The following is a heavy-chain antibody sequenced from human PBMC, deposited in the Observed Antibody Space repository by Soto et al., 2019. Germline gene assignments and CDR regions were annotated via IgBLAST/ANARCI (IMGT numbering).Heavy chain of an antibody. J-gene: IGHJ4*02. V-gene: IGHV4-59*01. CDR2: IYYSGST. Sequence: ETLSLTCTVSGGSISSYYWSWIRQPPGKGLEWIGYIYYSGSTNYNPSLKSRVTISVDTSKNQFSLKLSSVTAADTAVCYCARESLTGIFDYWGQGTLVTVSS. D-gene: IGHD1-20*01. CDR3: ARESLTGIFDY. CDR1: GGSISSYY.